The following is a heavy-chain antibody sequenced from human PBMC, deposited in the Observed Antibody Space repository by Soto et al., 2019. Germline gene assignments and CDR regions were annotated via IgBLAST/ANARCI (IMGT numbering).Heavy chain of an antibody. V-gene: IGHV3-49*04. D-gene: IGHD3-22*01. J-gene: IGHJ4*02. CDR2: IRSKAYGGTT. Sequence: GGSLRLSCTASGFTFGDYAMSWVRQAPGKGLEWVGFIRSKAYGGTTEYAASAKGRFTISRDDSKSIAYLQMNSLRTEDTAVYYCTRDWNYYDSSGYYSLYYFDYWGQGTLVTVSS. CDR1: GFTFGDYA. CDR3: TRDWNYYDSSGYYSLYYFDY.